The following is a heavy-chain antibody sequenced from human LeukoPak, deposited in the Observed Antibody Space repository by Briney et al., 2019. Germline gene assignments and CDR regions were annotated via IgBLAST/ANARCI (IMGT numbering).Heavy chain of an antibody. Sequence: QPGGSLRLSCAASGFTFSSYAMSWVRQAPGKGLEWVSAISGSGGSTYYADSVKGRFTISRDDSKNTLYLQMNSLRAEDTAVYYCAKDRVGSGWYFDLWGRGTLVTVSS. CDR2: ISGSGGST. V-gene: IGHV3-23*01. J-gene: IGHJ2*01. CDR1: GFTFSSYA. CDR3: AKDRVGSGWYFDL. D-gene: IGHD6-19*01.